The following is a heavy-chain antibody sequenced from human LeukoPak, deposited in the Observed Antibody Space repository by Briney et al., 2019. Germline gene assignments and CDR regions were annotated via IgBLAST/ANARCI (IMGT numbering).Heavy chain of an antibody. CDR2: IRYDGSNK. CDR3: ARESGRYYYYMDV. D-gene: IGHD3-10*01. CDR1: GFTFSSYG. Sequence: GGSLRLSCAASGFTFSSYGMHWVRQAPGKGLEWVAFIRYDGSNKYYADSVKGRFTISRDNSKNTLYLQMNSLRAEDTAVYYCARESGRYYYYMDVWGKGTTVTISS. J-gene: IGHJ6*03. V-gene: IGHV3-30*02.